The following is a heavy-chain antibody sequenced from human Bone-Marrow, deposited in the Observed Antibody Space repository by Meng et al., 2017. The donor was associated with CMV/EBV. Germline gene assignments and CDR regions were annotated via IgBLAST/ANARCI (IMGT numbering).Heavy chain of an antibody. V-gene: IGHV4-61*01. D-gene: IGHD6-19*01. J-gene: IGHJ4*02. CDR3: ARDWVAVAGLYY. CDR2: IYYSGST. CDR1: GGSVSSGSYY. Sequence: GSLRPSCTVSGGSVSSGSYYWSWIRQPPGKGLEWIGYIYYSGSTNYNPSLKSRVTISVDTSKNQFSLKLSSVTAADTAVYYCARDWVAVAGLYYWGQGTLVTVSS.